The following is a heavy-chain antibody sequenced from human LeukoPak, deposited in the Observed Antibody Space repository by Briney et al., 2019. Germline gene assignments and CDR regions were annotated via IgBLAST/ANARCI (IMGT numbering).Heavy chain of an antibody. D-gene: IGHD3-22*01. Sequence: GGSLRLSCAASGFTVSNNYMSWVRQAQGQGLEWASVVYSGGSTYYAASVKGRFTISRDNSKNTLYLQMNSLRAEDTAVYYCARDHRSYYDVSGDYYFDYWGQGTLVTVSS. CDR2: VYSGGST. V-gene: IGHV3-53*01. CDR3: ARDHRSYYDVSGDYYFDY. J-gene: IGHJ4*02. CDR1: GFTVSNNY.